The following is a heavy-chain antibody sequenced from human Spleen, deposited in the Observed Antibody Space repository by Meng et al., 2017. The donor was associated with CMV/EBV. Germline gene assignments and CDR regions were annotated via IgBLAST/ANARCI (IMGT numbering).Heavy chain of an antibody. D-gene: IGHD3-10*01. J-gene: IGHJ6*02. CDR3: ARDQSGIGGPYSYNGMDV. CDR1: GGSISSSRYY. Sequence: SETLSLTCTVSGGSISSSRYYWGWIRQPPGKGLEWIGSIYYSGTTYYNPSLKSRVTISVDTSKRQFSLRLSSVTAADTAVYYCARDQSGIGGPYSYNGMDVWGQGTTVTVSS. CDR2: IYYSGTT. V-gene: IGHV4-39*07.